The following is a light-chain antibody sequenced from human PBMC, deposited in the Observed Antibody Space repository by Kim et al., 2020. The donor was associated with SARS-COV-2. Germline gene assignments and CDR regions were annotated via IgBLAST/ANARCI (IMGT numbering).Light chain of an antibody. CDR1: NIGSKS. V-gene: IGLV3-21*01. CDR2: YDS. CDR3: QVWDSISDHVI. Sequence: SYELTQPPSVSVAPGETARITCAGNNIGSKSVHWYQQTPGQAPALVIYYDSDRPSGIPERFSGSNSGNTATLIISRVEAGDEADYYCQVWDSISDHVIFGGRTKVTVL. J-gene: IGLJ2*01.